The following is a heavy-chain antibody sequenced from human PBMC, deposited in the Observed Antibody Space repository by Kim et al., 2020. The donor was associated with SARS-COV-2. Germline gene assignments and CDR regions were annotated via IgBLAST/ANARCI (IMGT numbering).Heavy chain of an antibody. CDR2: IYSGGSST. D-gene: IGHD6-13*01. Sequence: GGSLRLSCSASGFTFSSYAMSWVRQAPGKGLEWVSVIYSGGSSTYYADSVKGRFTISRDNSKNTLYLQMNSLRAEDTAVYYCAKDFYIAAAGTFDYWGQGTLVTVSS. CDR1: GFTFSSYA. CDR3: AKDFYIAAAGTFDY. V-gene: IGHV3-23*03. J-gene: IGHJ4*02.